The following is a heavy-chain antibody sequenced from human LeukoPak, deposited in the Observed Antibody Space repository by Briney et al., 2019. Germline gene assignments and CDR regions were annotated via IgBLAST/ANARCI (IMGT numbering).Heavy chain of an antibody. V-gene: IGHV4-31*03. J-gene: IGHJ5*02. CDR3: ARDHDFSPGWFDP. D-gene: IGHD3-3*01. CDR1: GGSISSGGYY. Sequence: SQTLSLTCTVSGGSISSGGYYWSWIRQHPGKGLEWIGYIYYSGSTYYNPSLKSRVTISVDTSKNQFSLKLSSVTAADTAVYYCARDHDFSPGWFDPWGQGTLVTVSS. CDR2: IYYSGST.